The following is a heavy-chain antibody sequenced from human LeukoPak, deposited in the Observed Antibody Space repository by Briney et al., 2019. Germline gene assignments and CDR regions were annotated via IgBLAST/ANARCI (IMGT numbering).Heavy chain of an antibody. V-gene: IGHV3-23*01. Sequence: GGSLRLSCAASGFTFSSYAMSWVRQAPGKGLERVSAISGSGGSTYYADSVKGRFTISRDNSKNTLYLQMNSLRAEDTAVYYCAKDPGLDWYFDLWGRGTLVTVSP. CDR2: ISGSGGST. CDR1: GFTFSSYA. D-gene: IGHD3/OR15-3a*01. CDR3: AKDPGLDWYFDL. J-gene: IGHJ2*01.